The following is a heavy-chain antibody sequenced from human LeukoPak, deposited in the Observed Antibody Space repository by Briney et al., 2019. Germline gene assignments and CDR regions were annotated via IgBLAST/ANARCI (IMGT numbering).Heavy chain of an antibody. V-gene: IGHV3-9*01. CDR3: ATTRAAQSWSFVFDY. Sequence: PGGSLRLSCAASGFTFDDYAMHWVRQAPGKGLEWVSGISWNSGSIGYADSVKGRFTISRDNAKNSLYLQVNSLRAEDTALYYCATTRAAQSWSFVFDYWGQGTLVTVSS. CDR1: GFTFDDYA. J-gene: IGHJ4*02. CDR2: ISWNSGSI. D-gene: IGHD3-3*01.